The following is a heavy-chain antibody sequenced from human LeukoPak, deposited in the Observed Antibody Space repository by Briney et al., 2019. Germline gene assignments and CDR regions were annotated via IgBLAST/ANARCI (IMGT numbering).Heavy chain of an antibody. Sequence: PGGSLRLSCAASGFTVSSNYMTWVRQAPGKGLEWVSVIYSGGGTYYADSVKGRFTISRDNFKNTLYLQMNSLRAEDTAVYYCAKWSRGGWSLDYWGQGTLVTVSS. CDR1: GFTVSSNY. J-gene: IGHJ4*02. CDR3: AKWSRGGWSLDY. V-gene: IGHV3-53*01. CDR2: IYSGGGT. D-gene: IGHD6-19*01.